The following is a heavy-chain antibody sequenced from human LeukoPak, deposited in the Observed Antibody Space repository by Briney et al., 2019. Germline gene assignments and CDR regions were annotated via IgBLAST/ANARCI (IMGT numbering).Heavy chain of an antibody. Sequence: GESLKISCKGSGYSFTIYWIGWVRQIPGKGLEWMGIIYPGDADTRYSPSFQGQVTISADKSISTAYLQWSSLKASDTAMYYCARLFGNGRRQIDSWGQGTLVTVSS. V-gene: IGHV5-51*01. CDR3: ARLFGNGRRQIDS. J-gene: IGHJ4*02. D-gene: IGHD3-10*01. CDR1: GYSFTIYW. CDR2: IYPGDADT.